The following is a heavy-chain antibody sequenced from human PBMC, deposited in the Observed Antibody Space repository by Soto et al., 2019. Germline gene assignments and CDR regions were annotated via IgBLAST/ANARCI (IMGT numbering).Heavy chain of an antibody. V-gene: IGHV4-59*01. D-gene: IGHD3-22*01. CDR3: ARSGYYDSSGYYPLDY. Sequence: PSETLSLTCTVSGGSISSYYWSWIRQPPGKGLEWIGYIYYSGSTNYNPSLKSRVTISVDTSKNQFSLKLSSVTAADTAVYYCARSGYYDSSGYYPLDYWGQGTLVTVSS. CDR2: IYYSGST. CDR1: GGSISSYY. J-gene: IGHJ4*02.